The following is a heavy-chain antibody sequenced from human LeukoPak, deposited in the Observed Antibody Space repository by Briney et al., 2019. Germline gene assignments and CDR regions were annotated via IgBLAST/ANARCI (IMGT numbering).Heavy chain of an antibody. V-gene: IGHV3-7*04. CDR3: ATERGVTINWFDP. CDR2: IKQDGSEK. J-gene: IGHJ5*02. Sequence: GGSLRLSCAASGFTFSSYWMSWVRQAPGKGLEWVANIKQDGSEKYYVDSVKGRFTISRDNAKNSLYLQMNSLRAEDTAAYYCATERGVTINWFDPWGQGTLVTVSS. CDR1: GFTFSSYW. D-gene: IGHD4-17*01.